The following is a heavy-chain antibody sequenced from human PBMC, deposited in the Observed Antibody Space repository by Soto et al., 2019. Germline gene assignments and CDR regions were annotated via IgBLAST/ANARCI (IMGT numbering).Heavy chain of an antibody. J-gene: IGHJ4*02. V-gene: IGHV3-33*01. D-gene: IGHD6-13*01. CDR2: ISYDGDKK. CDR3: ATTSKAAPGPAFDY. Sequence: QVQLVESGGGVVQPGRSLRLSCAASGFTFSTHGLHWVRQAPGKGLEWVATISYDGDKKFYGDSVKGRFTISRDNSKNTLYLQMNSLRVDDTALFYCATTSKAAPGPAFDYWGQGTLVTVSS. CDR1: GFTFSTHG.